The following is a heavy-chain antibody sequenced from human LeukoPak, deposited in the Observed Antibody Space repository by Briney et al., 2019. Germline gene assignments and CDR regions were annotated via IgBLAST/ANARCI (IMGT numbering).Heavy chain of an antibody. CDR3: ARRADSGWYFYYMDV. D-gene: IGHD6-19*01. J-gene: IGHJ6*03. Sequence: ASVKVSCKASGYTFTGYYMHWVRQAPGQGLEWMGWINPNSGGTNYAQKFQGRVTMTRDTSISTAYMELSRLRSDDTAVYYCARRADSGWYFYYMDVWGKGTTVTVSS. V-gene: IGHV1-2*02. CDR1: GYTFTGYY. CDR2: INPNSGGT.